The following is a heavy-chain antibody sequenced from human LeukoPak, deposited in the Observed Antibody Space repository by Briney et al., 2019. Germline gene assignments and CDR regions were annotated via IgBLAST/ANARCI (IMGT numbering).Heavy chain of an antibody. Sequence: SETLSLTCTVSGGSISNYYWSWIRQPPGKGLELIGYVFYSGSTNYNPSLKSRVTISVDTSNNQFSLNLTSVTAADTALYYCARGGARWSYDYWGQGTLVTVSS. V-gene: IGHV4-59*01. CDR2: VFYSGST. CDR3: ARGGARWSYDY. J-gene: IGHJ4*02. D-gene: IGHD3-10*01. CDR1: GGSISNYY.